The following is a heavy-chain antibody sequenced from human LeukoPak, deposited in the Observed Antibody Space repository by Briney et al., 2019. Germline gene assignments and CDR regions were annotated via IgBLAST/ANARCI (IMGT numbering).Heavy chain of an antibody. CDR1: GGTFSTYA. D-gene: IGHD3-22*01. Sequence: ASVKVSCKASGGTFSTYAISWVRQAPGQGLEWMGGIIPILGTATYAQRFQGRVRLTADESSSTAYMALSSLRSEDTAMYYCATTRDYYDTSGYTLLQDWGQGTLVTVSS. V-gene: IGHV1-69*01. CDR3: ATTRDYYDTSGYTLLQD. CDR2: IIPILGTA. J-gene: IGHJ1*01.